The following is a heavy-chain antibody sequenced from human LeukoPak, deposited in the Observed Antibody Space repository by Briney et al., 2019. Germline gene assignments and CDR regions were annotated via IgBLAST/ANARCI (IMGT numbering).Heavy chain of an antibody. V-gene: IGHV4-39*07. CDR1: GGSISSSSYY. D-gene: IGHD4-11*01. J-gene: IGHJ4*02. CDR3: ARVARHDCTYYPGGNYFDY. CDR2: IYYSGST. Sequence: ASETLSLTCTVSGGSISSSSYYWGWIRQPPGKGLEWIGSIYYSGSTYYNPSLKSRVTISVDTSKNQFSLKLSPVTAADTAVYYCARVARHDCTYYPGGNYFDYWGQGTLVTVSS.